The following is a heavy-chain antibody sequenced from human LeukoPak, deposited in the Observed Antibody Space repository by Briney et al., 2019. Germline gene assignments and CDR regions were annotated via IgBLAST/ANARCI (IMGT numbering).Heavy chain of an antibody. Sequence: ASVKVSCKASGYTFTGYYMHWVRQAPGQGLEWMGRINPNSGGTNYAQKFQGRVTITADESTSTAYMELSSLRSEDTAVYYCARRYYYGSGSYGPNYYWGQGTLVTVSS. CDR3: ARRYYYGSGSYGPNYY. CDR2: INPNSGGT. CDR1: GYTFTGYY. D-gene: IGHD3-10*01. J-gene: IGHJ4*02. V-gene: IGHV1-2*06.